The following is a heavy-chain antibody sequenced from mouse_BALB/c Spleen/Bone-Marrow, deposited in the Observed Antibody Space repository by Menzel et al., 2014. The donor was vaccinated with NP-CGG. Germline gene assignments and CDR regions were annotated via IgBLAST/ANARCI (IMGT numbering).Heavy chain of an antibody. D-gene: IGHD2-3*01. CDR2: IDPENGNT. Sequence: EAQLQQSRVDPVKPGASVKLSCTASGFNIKDTYMHWVKQRPEQGLEWIGRIDPENGNTKYDPLFQGKAIIRADTSSNTAYLQLSSLTSEDTAVYYGLREHGCYGGYYFDNWGQGTTLTISS. CDR3: LREHGCYGGYYFDN. V-gene: IGHV14-3*02. CDR1: GFNIKDTY. J-gene: IGHJ2*01.